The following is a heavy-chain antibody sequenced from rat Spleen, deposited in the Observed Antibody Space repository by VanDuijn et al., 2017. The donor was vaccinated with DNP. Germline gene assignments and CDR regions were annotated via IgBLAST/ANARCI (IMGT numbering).Heavy chain of an antibody. CDR2: ISPSGGST. CDR3: ATALCDY. CDR1: GFTFNDYY. D-gene: IGHD3-2*01. Sequence: EVLLVESDGGFVQPGGSLELSCTVSGFTFNDYYMAWVRQAPATGLEWVATISPSGGSTYYPDSEKGRFTIPRGNAKSTLYLQMDSLRSEDMATYYCATALCDYWGQGVMVTVSS. J-gene: IGHJ2*01. V-gene: IGHV5-19*01.